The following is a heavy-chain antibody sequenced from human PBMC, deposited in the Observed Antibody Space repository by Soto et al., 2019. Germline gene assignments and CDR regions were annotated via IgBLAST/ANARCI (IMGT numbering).Heavy chain of an antibody. Sequence: SETLSLTCTVSGGSISSYYWSWIRQPPGKGLEWIGYIYYSGSTNYNPSLKSRVTISVDTSKNQFSLKLSSVTAADTAVYYCARLDADYWGQGTLVTVSS. CDR1: GGSISSYY. V-gene: IGHV4-59*08. CDR2: IYYSGST. CDR3: ARLDADY. J-gene: IGHJ4*02.